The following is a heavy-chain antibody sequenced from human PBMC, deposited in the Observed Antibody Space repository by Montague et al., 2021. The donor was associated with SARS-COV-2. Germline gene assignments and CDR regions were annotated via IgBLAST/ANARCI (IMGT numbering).Heavy chain of an antibody. CDR2: IHFSGST. J-gene: IGHJ4*02. D-gene: IGHD2-15*01. CDR1: DGSISPYY. Sequence: SETLSLTCTVSDGSISPYYWNWIRQPPGKGLEWIGYIHFSGSTNYNPSLKSRVAISLDSSENQFSLKLSSVTAADTAVYYCSRHPPGSAQDEYWGQGILVTVSS. CDR3: SRHPPGSAQDEY. V-gene: IGHV4-59*08.